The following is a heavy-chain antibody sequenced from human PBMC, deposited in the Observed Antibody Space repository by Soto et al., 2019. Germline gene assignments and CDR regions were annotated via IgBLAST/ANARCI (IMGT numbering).Heavy chain of an antibody. Sequence: PGGSLRLSCAASGFTFSSYGMHWVRQAPGKGLEWVAVISYDGSNKYYADSVKGRFTISRDNSKNTLYLQMNSLRAEDTAVYYCAKDHENGWYHFDYWGQGTLVTVSS. CDR2: ISYDGSNK. J-gene: IGHJ4*02. V-gene: IGHV3-30*18. D-gene: IGHD6-19*01. CDR3: AKDHENGWYHFDY. CDR1: GFTFSSYG.